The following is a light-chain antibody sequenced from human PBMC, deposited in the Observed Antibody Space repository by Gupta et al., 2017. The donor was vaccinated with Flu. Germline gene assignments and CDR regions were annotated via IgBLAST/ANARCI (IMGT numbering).Light chain of an antibody. CDR3: SAWDSSLSAWV. CDR2: RNN. J-gene: IGLJ2*01. CDR1: STNVGNQG. V-gene: IGLV10-54*04. Sequence: TATLTCTGNSTNVGNQGAAWLQQHQGHPPKLLSYRNNNRPSGISERFSTSRSGNTASLTITGLQPEDEADYYCSAWDSSLSAWVFGGGTKLTVL.